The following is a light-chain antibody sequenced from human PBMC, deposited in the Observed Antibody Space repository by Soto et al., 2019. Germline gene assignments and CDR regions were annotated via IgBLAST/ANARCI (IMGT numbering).Light chain of an antibody. CDR2: DAS. CDR1: QSISSW. J-gene: IGKJ1*01. V-gene: IGKV1-5*01. CDR3: QQYNSYSA. Sequence: DIQMTQSPSTLSASVGDRVTITCRASQSISSWLAWYQQKPGKAPKLLIYDASSLERGVPSRFSGSGSGTEFTLTISSLQPDDFATYYCQQYNSYSALGQGTKVEIK.